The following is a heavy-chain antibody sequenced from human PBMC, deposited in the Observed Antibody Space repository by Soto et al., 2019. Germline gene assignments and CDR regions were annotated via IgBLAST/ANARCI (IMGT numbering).Heavy chain of an antibody. V-gene: IGHV4-59*01. CDR3: ARAGSSSWYGYFDF. CDR1: GGSISGYY. Sequence: SETLSLTCTVSGGSISGYYWSWIRQPPGKGLEWIGYIYHGGSTNYNPSLKSRVTMSVATSKNEFSLKLTSVTAADTAVFYCARAGSSSWYGYFDFWGQGALVTVSS. D-gene: IGHD6-13*01. CDR2: IYHGGST. J-gene: IGHJ4*02.